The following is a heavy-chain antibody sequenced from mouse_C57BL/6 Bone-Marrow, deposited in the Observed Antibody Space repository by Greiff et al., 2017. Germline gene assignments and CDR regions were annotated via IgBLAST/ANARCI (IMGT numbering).Heavy chain of an antibody. CDR2: IYPGSGNT. V-gene: IGHV1-76*01. D-gene: IGHD1-1*01. CDR1: GYTFTDYY. CDR3: ARASYGSRDFDV. J-gene: IGHJ1*03. Sequence: SGAELVRPGASVKLSCKASGYTFTDYYINWVKQRPGQGLEWIARIYPGSGNTYYNEKFKGKATLTAEKSSSTAYMQLSSLTSEDSAVYFCARASYGSRDFDVWGTGTTVTVSS.